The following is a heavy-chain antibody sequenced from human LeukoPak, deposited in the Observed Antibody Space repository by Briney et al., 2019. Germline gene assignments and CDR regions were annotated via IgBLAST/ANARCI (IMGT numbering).Heavy chain of an antibody. V-gene: IGHV1-2*02. J-gene: IGHJ4*02. CDR3: ARDLASWYSSGWYAWDY. D-gene: IGHD6-19*01. Sequence: ASVKVSCKASGYTFTGYYMHWVRQAPGQGLEWMGWINPNSGGTNYAQKFQGRVTMTRDTSISTAYMELSRLRSDDTAVYYCARDLASWYSSGWYAWDYWGQGTLVTVSS. CDR1: GYTFTGYY. CDR2: INPNSGGT.